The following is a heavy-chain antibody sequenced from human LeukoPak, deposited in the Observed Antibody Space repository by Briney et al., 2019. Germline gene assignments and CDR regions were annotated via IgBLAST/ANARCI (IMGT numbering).Heavy chain of an antibody. CDR3: ARGSCSSTSCYNLDY. CDR2: IIAYNCNT. J-gene: IGHJ4*02. V-gene: IGHV1-18*01. D-gene: IGHD2-2*02. Sequence: ASVTVSFTGSGYTFTSYGISWVRQAPGQGVEGMGWIIAYNCNTNYAQKLQGIVTMTTDTSTSTAYMELRSLRSDATAVYYCARGSCSSTSCYNLDYWGQGTLVTVSS. CDR1: GYTFTSYG.